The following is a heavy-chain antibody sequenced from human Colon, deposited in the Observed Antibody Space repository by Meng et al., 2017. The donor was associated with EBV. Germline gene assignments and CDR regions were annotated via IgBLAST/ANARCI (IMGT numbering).Heavy chain of an antibody. J-gene: IGHJ4*02. CDR3: VISSHN. D-gene: IGHD3-3*02. V-gene: IGHV4-39*07. CDR2: IYYRGST. Sequence: QLPLQESGPGLVKPSATLSLTCTISSGSITSTSSHWAWGRQPPGKGLEWIGSIYYRGSTNYNPSLKSRISMSVDMSKNQFSLKVNSVTAADTAIYYCVISSHNWGQGTLVTVSS. CDR1: SGSITSTSSH.